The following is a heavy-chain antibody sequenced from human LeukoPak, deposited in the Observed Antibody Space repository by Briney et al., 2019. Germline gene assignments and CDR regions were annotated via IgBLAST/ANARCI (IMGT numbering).Heavy chain of an antibody. CDR2: ISGSGGST. CDR1: GFTFSSYA. J-gene: IGHJ5*02. V-gene: IGHV3-23*01. Sequence: GGSLRLSCAASGFTFSSYAMSWVRQAPGKGLEWVSAISGSGGSTYYADSVKGRFTISRDNSKNTLYLQMNSLRAEDTAVYYCANLVAGTFWFDPWGQGTLVTVSS. CDR3: ANLVAGTFWFDP. D-gene: IGHD6-19*01.